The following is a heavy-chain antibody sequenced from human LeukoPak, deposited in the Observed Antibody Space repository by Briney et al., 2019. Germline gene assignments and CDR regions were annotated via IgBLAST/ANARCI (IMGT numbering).Heavy chain of an antibody. J-gene: IGHJ4*02. CDR2: VSPYNGQG. Sequence: ASVKVSCKGSGYTFHNYAINWVRQAPGQGLEWMGWVSPYNGQGKYAQKFQGRVTLTTDTPATTAHMELRSLTSDDTAVYYCARVASVEMATIEGFFDYWGQGTLVTVSS. CDR3: ARVASVEMATIEGFFDY. V-gene: IGHV1-18*04. CDR1: GYTFHNYA. D-gene: IGHD5-24*01.